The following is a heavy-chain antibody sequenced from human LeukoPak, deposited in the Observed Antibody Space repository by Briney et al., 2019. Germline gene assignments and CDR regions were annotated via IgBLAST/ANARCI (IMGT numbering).Heavy chain of an antibody. D-gene: IGHD4-11*01. CDR2: ITSSGNTM. J-gene: IGHJ5*02. Sequence: PGGSLRLSCAASGFTFSSYEMNWVRQAPGKGLEWVSFITSSGNTMHYADSVKGRFTISRDNAKNSLYLQMNSLRADDTAVYYCARLRSKYWFDPWGQGTLVTVSS. CDR3: ARLRSKYWFDP. V-gene: IGHV3-48*03. CDR1: GFTFSSYE.